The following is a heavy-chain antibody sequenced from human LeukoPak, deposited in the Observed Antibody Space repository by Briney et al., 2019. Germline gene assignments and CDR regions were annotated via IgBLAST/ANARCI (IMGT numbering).Heavy chain of an antibody. D-gene: IGHD2-15*01. CDR1: GGSISSGSYY. J-gene: IGHJ5*01. CDR3: ATGYGKLDS. Sequence: SQTLSLTCTVSGGSISSGSYYWSWIRQPAGKGLEWIGRIHASGNINYNPSLKSRVTISVDTSKNQFSLKLSSVTAADTAVYYCATGYGKLDSWGQGTLVTVSS. V-gene: IGHV4-61*02. CDR2: IHASGNI.